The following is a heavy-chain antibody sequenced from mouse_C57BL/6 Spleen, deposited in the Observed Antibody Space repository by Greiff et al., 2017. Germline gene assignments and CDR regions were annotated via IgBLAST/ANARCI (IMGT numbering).Heavy chain of an antibody. CDR1: GYTFTDYE. CDR3: TGYGYDGFAY. D-gene: IGHD2-2*01. V-gene: IGHV1-15*01. Sequence: QVQLQQSGAELVRPGASVTLSCKASGYTFTDYEMHWVKQTPVHGLEWIGAIDPETGGTAYNQKFKGKAILTADKSSSTAYMELRSLTSEDSAVYYCTGYGYDGFAYWGQGTLVTVSA. J-gene: IGHJ3*01. CDR2: IDPETGGT.